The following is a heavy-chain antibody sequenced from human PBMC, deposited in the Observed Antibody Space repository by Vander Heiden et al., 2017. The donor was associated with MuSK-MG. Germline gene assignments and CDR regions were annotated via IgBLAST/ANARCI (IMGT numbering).Heavy chain of an antibody. CDR1: GFPFSSYA. D-gene: IGHD2-15*01. J-gene: IGHJ6*03. Sequence: QVQLVGSGGGVVQPGRSLSLSCGASGFPFSSYAMHWVRQAPGKGLEWVAVISYDGSNKYYADAVKGRFTISRDNSKNTLYLQMNSLRAEDTAVYYCARGGRLDYYYYMDVWGKGITVTVSS. V-gene: IGHV3-30-3*01. CDR2: ISYDGSNK. CDR3: ARGGRLDYYYYMDV.